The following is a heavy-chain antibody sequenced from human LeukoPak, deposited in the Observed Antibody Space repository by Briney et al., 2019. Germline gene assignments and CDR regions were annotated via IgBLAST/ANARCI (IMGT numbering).Heavy chain of an antibody. CDR3: ARVGYSYVAFDI. Sequence: PSETLSLTCAVSGGSISSSNWRRWVRQPPGKGLEWIGEIYHTGNINYNPSLKSRVTISVDKSKNQFSLKLSSVTAADTAVYYCARVGYSYVAFDIWGQGTRVTVSS. D-gene: IGHD5-18*01. CDR2: IYHTGNI. V-gene: IGHV4-4*02. CDR1: GGSISSSNW. J-gene: IGHJ3*02.